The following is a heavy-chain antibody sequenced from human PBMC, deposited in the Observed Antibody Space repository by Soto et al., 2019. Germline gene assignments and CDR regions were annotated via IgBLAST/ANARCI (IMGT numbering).Heavy chain of an antibody. CDR1: GFTVSSNY. J-gene: IGHJ3*02. D-gene: IGHD2-2*01. Sequence: GRSLRLSCAASGFTVSSNYMSWVRQAPGKGLEWVSVIYSGGSTYYADSVKGRFTISRDNSKNTLYLQMNSLRAEDTAVYYCARTVVPAAFDAFDIWGQGTMVTVSS. CDR2: IYSGGST. CDR3: ARTVVPAAFDAFDI. V-gene: IGHV3-66*01.